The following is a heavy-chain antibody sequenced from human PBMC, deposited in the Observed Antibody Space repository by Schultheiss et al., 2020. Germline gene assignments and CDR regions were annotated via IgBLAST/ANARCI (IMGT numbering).Heavy chain of an antibody. J-gene: IGHJ4*02. V-gene: IGHV4-31*03. CDR3: ARAFLMVRGVPIPPDY. CDR2: IYYSGST. Sequence: SETLSLTCTVSGGSISSGGYYWSWIRQHPGKGLEWIGYIYYSGSTYYNPSLKSRVTISVDTSKNQFSLKLSSVTAADTAVYYCARAFLMVRGVPIPPDYWGQGTLVTVSS. D-gene: IGHD3-10*01. CDR1: GGSISSGGYY.